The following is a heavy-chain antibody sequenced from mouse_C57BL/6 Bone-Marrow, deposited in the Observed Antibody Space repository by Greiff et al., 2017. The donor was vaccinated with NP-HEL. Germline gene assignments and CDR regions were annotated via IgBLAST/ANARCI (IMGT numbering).Heavy chain of an antibody. CDR2: IDPSDSYT. D-gene: IGHD1-1*01. V-gene: IGHV1-69*01. J-gene: IGHJ3*01. Sequence: QVQLQQPGAELVMPGASVKLSCKASGYTFTSYWMHWVKQRPGQGLEWIGEIDPSDSYTNYNQKFKGKSTLTVDKSSSTAYMQLSSLTSEDSAVYYCATYYGSSSWFAYGGQGTLVTVSA. CDR3: ATYYGSSSWFAY. CDR1: GYTFTSYW.